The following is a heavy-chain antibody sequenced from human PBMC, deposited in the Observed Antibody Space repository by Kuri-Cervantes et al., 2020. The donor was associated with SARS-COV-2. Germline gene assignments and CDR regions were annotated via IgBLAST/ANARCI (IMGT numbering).Heavy chain of an antibody. CDR3: AKDNHYDSSGYYVNYMDV. Sequence: GGSLRLPCAASGSTFVDYTIPWARQAPGKGLEWVSLISWDGGSTYYADSVKGRLTISSDNSKNYLYLQMNSLRAEDTALYYCAKDNHYDSSGYYVNYMDVWGKGTTVTVSS. V-gene: IGHV3-43*01. CDR1: GSTFVDYT. J-gene: IGHJ6*03. CDR2: ISWDGGST. D-gene: IGHD3-22*01.